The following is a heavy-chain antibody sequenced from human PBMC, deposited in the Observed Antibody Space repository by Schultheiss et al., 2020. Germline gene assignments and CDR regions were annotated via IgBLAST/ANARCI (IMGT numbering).Heavy chain of an antibody. CDR3: ARKSIAATDY. D-gene: IGHD6-6*01. J-gene: IGHJ4*02. Sequence: SETLSLTCTVSGASMKTGGCYWNWIRQSPGRGLEWIGEIHHSGTANYNPSLKSRVTMLVDTSTNQFSLKLSSVTAADTAVYYCARKSIAATDYWGQGTLVTVSS. V-gene: IGHV4-34*01. CDR2: IHHSGTA. CDR1: GASMKTGGCY.